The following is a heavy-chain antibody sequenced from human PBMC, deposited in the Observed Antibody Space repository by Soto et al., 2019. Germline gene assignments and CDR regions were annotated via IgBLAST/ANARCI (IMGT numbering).Heavy chain of an antibody. CDR1: GFTFSSYG. V-gene: IGHV3-33*01. D-gene: IGHD3-10*01. J-gene: IGHJ4*02. CDR3: AREGITMVEAYYFDY. Sequence: GGSLRLSCAASGFTFSSYGMHWVRQAPGKGLEWVSVIWYDGSNKYYADSVKGRFTISRENSKNTLYLQMNSLRAEDTAVYYCAREGITMVEAYYFDYWGQGTLVTVSS. CDR2: IWYDGSNK.